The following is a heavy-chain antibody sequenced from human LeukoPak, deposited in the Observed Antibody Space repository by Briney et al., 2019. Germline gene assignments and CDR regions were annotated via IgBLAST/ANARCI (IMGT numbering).Heavy chain of an antibody. D-gene: IGHD1-26*01. V-gene: IGHV4-61*05. CDR3: ARGDTGSYCGD. Sequence: SETLSLTCTVSGGSIRSNNDYWGWIRQPPGKGLEWIGFISYTGSTNYNPSLKSRVTISVDRSKSQFSLQLSSVTAADTAVYYCARGDTGSYCGDWGQGTLVTVSS. CDR2: ISYTGST. J-gene: IGHJ4*02. CDR1: GGSIRSNNDY.